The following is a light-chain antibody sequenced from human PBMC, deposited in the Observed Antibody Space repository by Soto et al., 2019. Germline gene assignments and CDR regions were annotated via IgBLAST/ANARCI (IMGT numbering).Light chain of an antibody. J-gene: IGKJ5*01. CDR2: GAS. Sequence: EIVLTQSPSTLSLYPGERATLSCRASQSVGSYLVWYHQKPGQAPRLLIHGASSRATGIPARFSGSGSGTDFTLTISSLEPEDFAVYYCQQRSNWPPLFGQGTRLEIK. V-gene: IGKV3-11*01. CDR1: QSVGSY. CDR3: QQRSNWPPL.